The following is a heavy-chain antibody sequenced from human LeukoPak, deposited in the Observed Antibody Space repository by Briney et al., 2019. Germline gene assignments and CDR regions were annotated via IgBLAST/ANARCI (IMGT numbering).Heavy chain of an antibody. CDR1: GYTFTNYG. Sequence: ASVRVSCKASGYTFTNYGISWVRQAPGQGLEWMGWISAYNGNTNYAQKLQGRVTMTTDTSTSTAYMELRSLTSDDTAVYYCARVGAYCTSTSCLDYWGQGTLVTVSS. J-gene: IGHJ4*02. D-gene: IGHD2-2*01. CDR3: ARVGAYCTSTSCLDY. CDR2: ISAYNGNT. V-gene: IGHV1-18*01.